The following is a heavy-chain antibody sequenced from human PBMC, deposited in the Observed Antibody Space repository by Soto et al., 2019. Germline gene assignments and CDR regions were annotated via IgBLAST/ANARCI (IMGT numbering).Heavy chain of an antibody. V-gene: IGHV4-4*02. D-gene: IGHD3-10*01. Sequence: ETLSLTCAVSGGSISSSNWWSCVRQPPGKGLEWIGEIYHSGSTNYNPSLKSRVTISVDKSKNQVSLKLRYVTAADTAVYYCVRQRGNYFDFWGQGTLVTVSS. CDR3: VRQRGNYFDF. CDR1: GGSISSSNW. J-gene: IGHJ4*02. CDR2: IYHSGST.